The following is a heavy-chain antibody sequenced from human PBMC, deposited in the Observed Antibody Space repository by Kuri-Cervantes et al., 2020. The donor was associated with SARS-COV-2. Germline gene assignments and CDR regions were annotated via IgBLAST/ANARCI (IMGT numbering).Heavy chain of an antibody. J-gene: IGHJ4*02. Sequence: GGSLRLSCAASGLIVDSNYMSWVRQAPGKGLEWVSSISSSSSYIYYADSVKGRFTISRDNSKNTLYLQMNSLRAEDTAVYYCAREGLGTIFGVETYDYWGQGTLVTVSS. CDR2: ISSSSSYI. CDR3: AREGLGTIFGVETYDY. V-gene: IGHV3-21*01. D-gene: IGHD3-3*01. CDR1: GLIVDSNY.